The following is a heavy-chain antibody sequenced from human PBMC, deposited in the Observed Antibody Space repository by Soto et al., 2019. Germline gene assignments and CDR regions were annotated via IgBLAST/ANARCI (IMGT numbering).Heavy chain of an antibody. Sequence: QVQLVQSGAEVKKPGASVKVSCKASGYTFTSYYMHWVRQAPGQGLEWMGVINPGGGSTSYAQKLHGRVTMNRDTSTSTVYMELSSLRSEDTAVYYCASGVAVAYAPALLWGQGTLVTVSS. V-gene: IGHV1-46*01. J-gene: IGHJ4*02. CDR2: INPGGGST. CDR3: ASGVAVAYAPALL. CDR1: GYTFTSYY. D-gene: IGHD6-19*01.